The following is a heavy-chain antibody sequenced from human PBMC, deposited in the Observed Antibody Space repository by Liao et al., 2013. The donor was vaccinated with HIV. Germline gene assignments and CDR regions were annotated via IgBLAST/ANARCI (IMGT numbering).Heavy chain of an antibody. D-gene: IGHD3-22*01. Sequence: QVRLQESGPGLVKPSQTLSLTCTVSGDLIRRDNYYWTWIRQPAGTGLEWIGHIYTGMSTTGTTNYNPSLKSRVSISADTSSNHVSLKLNSVTAADTAVYYCARAPNPDSSAYYYYYMDVWGKGTTVTVSS. J-gene: IGHJ6*03. CDR3: ARAPNPDSSAYYYYYMDV. CDR2: IYTGMSTTGTT. CDR1: GDLIRRDNYY. V-gene: IGHV4-61*02.